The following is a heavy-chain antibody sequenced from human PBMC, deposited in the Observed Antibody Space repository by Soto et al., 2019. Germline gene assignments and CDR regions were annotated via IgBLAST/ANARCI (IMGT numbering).Heavy chain of an antibody. CDR3: ALSSAVGSRNYAFGI. D-gene: IGHD6-13*01. CDR2: ISAYNGNT. Sequence: ASVKVSCKASGYTFTSYGISWVRQAPGQGLEWMGWISAYNGNTNYAQKLQGRVTMTTDTSTSTAYMELRSLRSDDTAVYYCALSSAVGSRNYAFGIWGQGTMVTVSS. V-gene: IGHV1-18*01. CDR1: GYTFTSYG. J-gene: IGHJ3*02.